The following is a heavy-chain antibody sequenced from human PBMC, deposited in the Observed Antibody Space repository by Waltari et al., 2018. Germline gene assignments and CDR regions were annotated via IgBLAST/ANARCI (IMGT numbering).Heavy chain of an antibody. D-gene: IGHD2-2*02. Sequence: QVQLVQSGAEVKKPGSSVKVSCKASGGTFSSYAISWVRQAPGQELEWMGGIIPNCGTANYSQKCQGRVTITAENSTSTADLELSSLRSEDTAVYYCARAPYCSSTSCYSYYYYMDVWGKGTTVTVSS. J-gene: IGHJ6*03. CDR2: IIPNCGTA. CDR3: ARAPYCSSTSCYSYYYYMDV. CDR1: GGTFSSYA. V-gene: IGHV1-69*14.